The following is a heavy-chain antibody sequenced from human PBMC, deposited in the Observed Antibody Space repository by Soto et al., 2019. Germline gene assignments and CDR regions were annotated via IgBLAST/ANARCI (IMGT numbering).Heavy chain of an antibody. J-gene: IGHJ3*02. CDR3: ARALRIFGVDTAFDI. V-gene: IGHV1-69*15. D-gene: IGHD3-3*01. CDR1: GGTFSSYT. Sequence: QVQLVQSGAEVKKPGSSVKVSCKASGGTFSSYTINWVRQAPGQGLEWMGSIIPLFDTPTYAQKFQDTVTISADESMSTAYMELSSLKSDDTAVYYCARALRIFGVDTAFDIWGQGTVVTVSS. CDR2: IIPLFDTP.